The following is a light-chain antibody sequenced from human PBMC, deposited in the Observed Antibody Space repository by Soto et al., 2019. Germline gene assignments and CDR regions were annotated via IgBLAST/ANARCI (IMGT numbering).Light chain of an antibody. J-gene: IGLJ1*01. CDR1: SSHIGAGYE. V-gene: IGLV1-40*01. CDR2: GNT. Sequence: QSVLTQPPSVSGAPGQRVTISCTGSSSHIGAGYEVHWYQPLPGKDPKLLIYGNTNRPSGVPDRFTCSKSGTSASLAITGLQTEDEAAYYCQSYYSSLSDSYVFGVGTHLT. CDR3: QSYYSSLSDSYV.